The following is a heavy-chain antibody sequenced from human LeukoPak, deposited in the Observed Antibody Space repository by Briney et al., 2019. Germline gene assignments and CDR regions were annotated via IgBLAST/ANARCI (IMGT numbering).Heavy chain of an antibody. V-gene: IGHV1-69*13. Sequence: SVKVSCKASGGTFSSYAISWVRQAPGQGLEWMGGIIPIFGTANYAQKFQGRVTITADESTSTAYMELSSLRSEDTAVYYCARGGDSSGYHYDAFDIWGQGTMVTVSS. D-gene: IGHD3-22*01. J-gene: IGHJ3*02. CDR1: GGTFSSYA. CDR2: IIPIFGTA. CDR3: ARGGDSSGYHYDAFDI.